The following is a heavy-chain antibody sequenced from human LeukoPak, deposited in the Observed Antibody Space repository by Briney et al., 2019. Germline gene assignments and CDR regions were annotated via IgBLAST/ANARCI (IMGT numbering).Heavy chain of an antibody. CDR2: IYYSGST. V-gene: IGHV4-39*01. CDR3: ARRRGYCSSWYEP. J-gene: IGHJ5*02. CDR1: GGSISSSSYY. D-gene: IGHD6-13*01. Sequence: SETLSLTCTVSGGSISSSSYYWGWIRQPPGKGLEWIGSIYYSGSTYYNPSLKSRVTISVDTSKNQFSLKLSSVTAADTAVYYCARRRGYCSSWYEPWGQGTLVTVSS.